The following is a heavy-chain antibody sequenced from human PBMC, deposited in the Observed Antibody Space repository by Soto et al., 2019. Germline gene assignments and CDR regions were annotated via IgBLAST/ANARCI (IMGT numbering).Heavy chain of an antibody. V-gene: IGHV3-11*01. CDR3: ARDVLPFVVVPAAIDYYMDV. J-gene: IGHJ6*03. D-gene: IGHD2-2*01. CDR1: GFTFSDYY. Sequence: GGSLRLSCAASGFTFSDYYMSWIRQAPGKGLEWVSYISSSGSTIYYADSVKGRFTISRDNAKNSLYLQMNSLRAEDTAVYYCARDVLPFVVVPAAIDYYMDVWGKGTTVTVSS. CDR2: ISSSGSTI.